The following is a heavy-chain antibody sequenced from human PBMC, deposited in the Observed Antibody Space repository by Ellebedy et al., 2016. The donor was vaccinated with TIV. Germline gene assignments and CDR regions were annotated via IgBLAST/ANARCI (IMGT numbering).Heavy chain of an antibody. Sequence: SETLSLXXTVSGGSISSYYWSWIRQPPGKGLEWIGYIYYSGSTNYNPSLKSRVTISVDTSKNQFSLKLSSVTAADTAVYYCARESAVAGSWFDPWGQGTLVTVSS. CDR1: GGSISSYY. CDR3: ARESAVAGSWFDP. D-gene: IGHD6-19*01. J-gene: IGHJ5*02. V-gene: IGHV4-59*01. CDR2: IYYSGST.